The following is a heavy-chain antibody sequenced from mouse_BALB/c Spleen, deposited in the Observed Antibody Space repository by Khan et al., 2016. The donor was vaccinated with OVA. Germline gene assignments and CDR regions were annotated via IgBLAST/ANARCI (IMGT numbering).Heavy chain of an antibody. CDR1: GCSITSDYA. CDR2: ISYSGRT. J-gene: IGHJ2*01. V-gene: IGHV3-2*02. Sequence: EVQLQESGPGLVKPSQSLSLTCTVTGCSITSDYAWNWIRQFPGNKLAWMGYISYSGRTSYNPSLKSRISITRDTSKNQFFLQLNSVTTEDTATYYCARSVTITTVVATDFDYWGQGTTLTVSS. D-gene: IGHD1-1*01. CDR3: ARSVTITTVVATDFDY.